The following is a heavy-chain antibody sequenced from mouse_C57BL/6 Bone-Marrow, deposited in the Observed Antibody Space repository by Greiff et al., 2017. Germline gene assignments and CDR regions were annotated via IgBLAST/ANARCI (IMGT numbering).Heavy chain of an antibody. CDR3: ARSIGVGAMDY. CDR1: GYTFTSYW. V-gene: IGHV1-69*01. Sequence: QVQLQQPGAELVMPGASVKLSCKASGYTFTSYWMHWVKQRPGQGLEWIGEIDPSDSYTNYNQKFTGKSTLTVDKSSSTAYMQLSSLTSEDSAVYYCARSIGVGAMDYWGQGTSVTVSS. CDR2: IDPSDSYT. J-gene: IGHJ4*01.